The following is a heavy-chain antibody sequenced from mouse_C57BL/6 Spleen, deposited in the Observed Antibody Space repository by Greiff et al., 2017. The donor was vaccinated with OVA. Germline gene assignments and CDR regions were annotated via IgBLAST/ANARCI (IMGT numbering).Heavy chain of an antibody. V-gene: IGHV1-81*01. CDR3: ARGDGNGY. CDR1: GYTFTSYG. CDR2: IYPRSGNT. D-gene: IGHD2-1*01. Sequence: QVHVKQSGAELARPGASVNLSCKASGYTFTSYGISWVKQRTGQGLEWIGEIYPRSGNTYYNEKFKGKATLTADKSSSTAYMELRSLTSEDSAVYFCARGDGNGYWGQGTTLTVSS. J-gene: IGHJ2*01.